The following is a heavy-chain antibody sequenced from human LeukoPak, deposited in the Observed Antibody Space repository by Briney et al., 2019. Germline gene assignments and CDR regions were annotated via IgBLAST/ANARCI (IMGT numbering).Heavy chain of an antibody. V-gene: IGHV1-8*01. D-gene: IGHD6-19*01. CDR1: GYTFTSYD. Sequence: ASVKVSCKASGYTFTSYDINWVRQATGQGLEWMGWMNPNSGNTGYAQKFQGRVTMTRNTSISTAYMELSSLRSEDTAVYYCARGGQQWLVTGIDYWGQGTLVTVSS. CDR2: MNPNSGNT. CDR3: ARGGQQWLVTGIDY. J-gene: IGHJ4*02.